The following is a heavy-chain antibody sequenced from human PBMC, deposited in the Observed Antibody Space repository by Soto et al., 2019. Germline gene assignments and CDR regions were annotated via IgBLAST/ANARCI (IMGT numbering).Heavy chain of an antibody. CDR1: GFTFSSYA. J-gene: IGHJ2*01. V-gene: IGHV3-64*01. CDR2: ISSNGGST. D-gene: IGHD2-15*01. Sequence: GGSLRLSCAASGFTFSSYAMHWVRQAPGKGLEYVSAISSNGGSTYYANSVKGRFTISRDNSKNTLYLQMGSLRAEDMAVYYCARDLAVRGYCSGGSCLPNWYFDLWGRGTLVTVSS. CDR3: ARDLAVRGYCSGGSCLPNWYFDL.